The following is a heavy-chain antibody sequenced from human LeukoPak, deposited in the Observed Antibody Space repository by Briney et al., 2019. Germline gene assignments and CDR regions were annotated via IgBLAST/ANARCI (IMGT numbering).Heavy chain of an antibody. CDR3: AREWRYYDSSGYYDY. D-gene: IGHD3-22*01. CDR1: GFTFNPYG. J-gene: IGHJ4*02. Sequence: GGALRVSCAASGFTFNPYGMNWVRQAPGKGLEWVSSISSSSTYIYYPDSVKGRFTISRDNAKNSLYVQMNSLRAEDADVYYCAREWRYYDSSGYYDYWGQETLLTVS. CDR2: ISSSSTYI. V-gene: IGHV3-21*01.